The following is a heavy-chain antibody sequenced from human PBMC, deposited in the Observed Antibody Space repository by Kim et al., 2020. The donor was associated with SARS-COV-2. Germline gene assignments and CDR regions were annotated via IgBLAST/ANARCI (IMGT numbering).Heavy chain of an antibody. CDR3: ARVGDLVGATFFDY. J-gene: IGHJ4*02. V-gene: IGHV1-69*01. Sequence: ARKSQGRVTITEDQSTSTAYMGLSSLRSEDTAVYYCARVGDLVGATFFDYWGQGTLVTVSS. D-gene: IGHD1-26*01.